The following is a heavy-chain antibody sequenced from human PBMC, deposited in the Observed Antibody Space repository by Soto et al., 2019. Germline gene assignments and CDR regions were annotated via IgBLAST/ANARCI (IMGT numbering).Heavy chain of an antibody. D-gene: IGHD3-10*01. Sequence: EVQLLESGGGLVQPGGSLRLSCAASGFTFSSYAMSWVRQAPGKGLVWVSAISGSGGSTYYADSVKGRFTISRDNSKNTLYLQMNSLRAEDTAVYYCAKPRGSGSYPLPFDYWGQGTLVTVSS. CDR3: AKPRGSGSYPLPFDY. V-gene: IGHV3-23*01. J-gene: IGHJ4*02. CDR1: GFTFSSYA. CDR2: ISGSGGST.